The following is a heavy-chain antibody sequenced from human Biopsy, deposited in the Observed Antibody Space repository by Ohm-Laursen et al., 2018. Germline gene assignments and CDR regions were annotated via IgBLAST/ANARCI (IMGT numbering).Heavy chain of an antibody. CDR3: ARSRGSSGIATICYYGMDV. CDR2: ISSSSDNI. Sequence: GSLRLSCAASGFTISSYSMNWVRQTPGKGLEWVSTISSSSDNIYYVDSVKGRFTISRGNAKNSLYLQMNSLRAEDTAVYYCARSRGSSGIATICYYGMDVWGQGTTVTVSS. D-gene: IGHD3-10*01. CDR1: GFTISSYS. J-gene: IGHJ6*02. V-gene: IGHV3-21*01.